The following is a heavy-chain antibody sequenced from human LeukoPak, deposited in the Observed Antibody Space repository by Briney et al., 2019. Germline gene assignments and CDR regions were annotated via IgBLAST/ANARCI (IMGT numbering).Heavy chain of an antibody. J-gene: IGHJ4*02. CDR2: ISSSGSTI. D-gene: IGHD5-12*01. V-gene: IGHV3-11*01. Sequence: PGGSLRLSCAASGFTFSDYYMSWIRQAPGKGLEWVSYISSSGSTIYYADSVKGRFTISRDNAKNSLYLQMNSLRAEDTAVYYCARAEPSSGYFIPASDYWGQGTLVTVSS. CDR1: GFTFSDYY. CDR3: ARAEPSSGYFIPASDY.